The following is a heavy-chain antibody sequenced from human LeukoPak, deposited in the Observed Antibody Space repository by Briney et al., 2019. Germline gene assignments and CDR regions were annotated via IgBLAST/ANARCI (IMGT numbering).Heavy chain of an antibody. CDR2: IIPIFGTA. CDR3: ARGGGWLQLSTHFDY. Sequence: SVKVSCKASGGTFSSYAISWVRQAPGQGLEWMGGIIPIFGTANYAQKFQGRVTITTDESTSTAYMELSSLRSEDSAVYYCARGGGWLQLSTHFDYWGQGTLGTVSS. CDR1: GGTFSSYA. J-gene: IGHJ4*02. V-gene: IGHV1-69*05. D-gene: IGHD5-24*01.